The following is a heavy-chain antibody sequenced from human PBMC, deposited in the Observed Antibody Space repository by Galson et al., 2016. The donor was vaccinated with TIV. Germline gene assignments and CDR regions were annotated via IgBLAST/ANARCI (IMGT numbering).Heavy chain of an antibody. Sequence: LSLTCSVSGGSINPYYWGWIRQPPGQRLEWIANMYYSGSTNYNPSLKSRVTISLDTSKNQVSLKLNSVTAADTAVYYCVRKSYDWNSVGYYFDYWGQGALVTVSS. J-gene: IGHJ4*02. V-gene: IGHV4-59*01. CDR1: GGSINPYY. CDR2: MYYSGST. D-gene: IGHD1-7*01. CDR3: VRKSYDWNSVGYYFDY.